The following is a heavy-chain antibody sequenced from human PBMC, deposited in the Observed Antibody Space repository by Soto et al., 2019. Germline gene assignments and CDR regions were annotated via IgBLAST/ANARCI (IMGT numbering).Heavy chain of an antibody. CDR3: ARYRAEYCSSTSCYIYYGMDV. CDR1: GGSISSYY. J-gene: IGHJ6*02. Sequence: PSETLSLTCTVSGGSISSYYWSRIRQPPGKGLEWIGYIYYSGSTNYNPSLKSRVTISVDTSKNQFSLKLSSVTAADTAVYYCARYRAEYCSSTSCYIYYGMDVRGQGTTVTVSS. D-gene: IGHD2-2*02. V-gene: IGHV4-59*01. CDR2: IYYSGST.